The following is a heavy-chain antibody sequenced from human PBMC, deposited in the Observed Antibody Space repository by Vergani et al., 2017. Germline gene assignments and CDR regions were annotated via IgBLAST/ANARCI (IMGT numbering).Heavy chain of an antibody. CDR1: GFSFDDYD. V-gene: IGHV3-9*01. CDR2: ISWNSGRI. J-gene: IGHJ2*01. D-gene: IGHD3-16*01. CDR3: VKDNDYDADGPFDL. Sequence: VQLVESGGGLVKPGGTLRLSCAASGFSFDDYDMHWVRQAPGKGLEWVSGISWNSGRIVYADSVKGRFTISRDNAKKAVFLQMNNLRHEDTALYFCVKDNDYDADGPFDLWGRGTLVTVSS.